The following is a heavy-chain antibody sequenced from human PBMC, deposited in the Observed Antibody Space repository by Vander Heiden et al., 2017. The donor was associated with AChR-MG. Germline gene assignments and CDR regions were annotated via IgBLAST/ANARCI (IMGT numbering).Heavy chain of an antibody. CDR2: IFSNDEK. V-gene: IGHV2-26*01. CDR3: ARGTEGDYYYGMDV. Sequence: QVTLKESGPVLVKPTETLTLTCTVSGFSLSNDKMGVSWIRQPPGKALEWLAHIFSNDEKSYSTSLKSRLTISKGTSKSQVVLTMTNMDPVDTATYYCARGTEGDYYYGMDVWGQGTTVTVSS. J-gene: IGHJ6*02. CDR1: GFSLSNDKMG. D-gene: IGHD1-26*01.